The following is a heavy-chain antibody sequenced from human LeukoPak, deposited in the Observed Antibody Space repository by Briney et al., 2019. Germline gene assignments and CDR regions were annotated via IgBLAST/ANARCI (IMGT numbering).Heavy chain of an antibody. Sequence: SETLSLTCTVSGGSISSSSYYWGWIRQPPGKGLEWIGSIYYSGSTYYNPSLKSRVTISVDTSKNQFSLKLSSVTAADTAVYYCARRYCSGGSCLRFYYYMDVWGKGTTVTVSS. V-gene: IGHV4-39*07. CDR1: GGSISSSSYY. CDR3: ARRYCSGGSCLRFYYYMDV. D-gene: IGHD2-15*01. CDR2: IYYSGST. J-gene: IGHJ6*03.